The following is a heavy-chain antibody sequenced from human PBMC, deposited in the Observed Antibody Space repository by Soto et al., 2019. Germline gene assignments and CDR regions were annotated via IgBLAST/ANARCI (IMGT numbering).Heavy chain of an antibody. J-gene: IGHJ4*02. Sequence: QITLRESGPALVRPAQTLTLTCTFSGFSLTSHHMGVAWIRQTPGKAMAWLALIYWDDDERYNPSLKDRLAISKDTSKNQVVQTMTNMGPLDTATYFCAHAGDYDLLSFDHWGPGTLVTVSS. CDR2: IYWDDDE. V-gene: IGHV2-5*02. D-gene: IGHD4-17*01. CDR3: AHAGDYDLLSFDH. CDR1: GFSLTSHHMG.